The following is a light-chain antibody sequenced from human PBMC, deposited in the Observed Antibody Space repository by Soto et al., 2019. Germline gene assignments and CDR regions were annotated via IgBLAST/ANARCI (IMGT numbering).Light chain of an antibody. CDR1: QSVSTY. CDR2: DAS. Sequence: EVVLTQSPATLSLSPGERATLSCRASQSVSTYLAWYQHKPGQAPRLLIYDASIRATGTPARFSDGGSRTDLTLTLSRLEPKDLEFYCCQHRSHWPQGPTFGGGTKVEIK. J-gene: IGKJ4*01. V-gene: IGKV3-11*01. CDR3: QHRSHWPQGPT.